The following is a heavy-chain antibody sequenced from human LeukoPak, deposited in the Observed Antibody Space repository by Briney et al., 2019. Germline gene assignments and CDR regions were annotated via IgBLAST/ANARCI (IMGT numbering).Heavy chain of an antibody. CDR2: INHSGST. CDR3: ANDIVGAHGEGN. Sequence: PSETLSLTCAVYGGSFSGYYWRWIRQPPGTGLEWIGEINHSGSTNYHPSLKSRVTISVDTSKNQFYLKLSSVTAANTAVYYCANDIVGAHGEGNWGQGTLVTVSS. J-gene: IGHJ4*02. CDR1: GGSFSGYY. V-gene: IGHV4-34*01. D-gene: IGHD1-26*01.